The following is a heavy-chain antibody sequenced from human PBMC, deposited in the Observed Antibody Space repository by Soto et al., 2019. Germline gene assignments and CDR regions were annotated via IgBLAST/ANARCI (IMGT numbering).Heavy chain of an antibody. J-gene: IGHJ4*02. CDR2: IYHSGST. V-gene: IGHV4-30-2*01. CDR1: CGSISSCGYS. D-gene: IGHD4-4*01. CDR3: ARGMTTVTTIDY. Sequence: SETLSLTCAVSCGSISSCGYSWSWIRQPPGKGLEWIGYIYHSGSTYYNPSLKSRVTISVDRSKNQFSLKLSSVTAADTAVYYCARGMTTVTTIDYWGQGTLVTVSS.